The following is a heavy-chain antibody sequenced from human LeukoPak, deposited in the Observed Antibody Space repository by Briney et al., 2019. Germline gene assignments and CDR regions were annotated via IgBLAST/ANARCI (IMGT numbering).Heavy chain of an antibody. CDR1: GYTFIDYY. J-gene: IGHJ4*02. CDR2: INPNSGGK. Sequence: ASVKVSCKASGYTFIDYYMHWVRQAPGQGLEWMGWINPNSGGKNYAQKFQDRVTMTRDTSISTVYMELNRLRFDDTAVYYCARGETPRSRGEPGYWGQGTLVTVSS. CDR3: ARGETPRSRGEPGY. V-gene: IGHV1-2*02. D-gene: IGHD2-21*01.